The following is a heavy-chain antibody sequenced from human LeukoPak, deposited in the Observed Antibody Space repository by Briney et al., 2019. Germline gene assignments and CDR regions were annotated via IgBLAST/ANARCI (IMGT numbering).Heavy chain of an antibody. CDR3: ARDSSVSGSFDY. CDR2: INPNSGGT. CDR1: GYTFTAYY. Sequence: ASVKVSCKASGYTFTAYYMHWVGQAPGQGLEWMGRINPNSGGTNYAQKFQGRVTMTRDTSISTAYMELSRLRSDDTAVYYCARDSSVSGSFDYWGQGTLVTVSS. D-gene: IGHD3-10*01. V-gene: IGHV1-2*06. J-gene: IGHJ4*02.